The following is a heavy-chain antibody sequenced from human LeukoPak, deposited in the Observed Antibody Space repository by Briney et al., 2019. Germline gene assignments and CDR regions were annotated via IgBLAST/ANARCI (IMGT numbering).Heavy chain of an antibody. CDR3: ARDREVRGANHYYYYYYMDV. J-gene: IGHJ6*03. CDR2: IYTSGST. Sequence: SETLSLTCTVSGGSISSYYWSWIRQPAGKGLEWIGRIYTSGSTNYNPSLKSRVTMPVDTSKNQFSLKLSSVTAADTAVYYCARDREVRGANHYYYYYYMDVWGKGTTVTVSS. D-gene: IGHD3-10*01. V-gene: IGHV4-4*07. CDR1: GGSISSYY.